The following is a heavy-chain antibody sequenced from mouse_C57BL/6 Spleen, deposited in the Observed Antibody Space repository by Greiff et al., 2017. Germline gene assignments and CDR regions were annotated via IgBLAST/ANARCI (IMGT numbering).Heavy chain of an antibody. CDR1: GYTFTSYW. CDR3: ARTYDGYYPDY. V-gene: IGHV1-69*01. J-gene: IGHJ2*01. D-gene: IGHD2-3*01. CDR2: IDPSDSYT. Sequence: QVQLQQPGAELVMPGASVKLSCKASGYTFTSYWMHWVKQRPGQGLEWIGEIDPSDSYTNYNQKFKGKSTLTVDKSSSTAYMQLSSLTSEDSAVYYCARTYDGYYPDYWGQGTTLTVSS.